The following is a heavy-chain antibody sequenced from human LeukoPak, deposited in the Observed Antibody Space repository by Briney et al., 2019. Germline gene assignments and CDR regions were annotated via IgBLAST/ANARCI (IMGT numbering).Heavy chain of an antibody. CDR2: ISWNSGSI. J-gene: IGHJ1*01. V-gene: IGHV3-9*01. CDR3: ARLGYCSSTSCFRASFPQH. Sequence: GGSLRLSCAASGFTFDDYAMHWVRQAPGKGLEWVSGISWNSGSIGYADSVKGRFTISRDNSKNTLYLQMNSLRAEDTAVYYCARLGYCSSTSCFRASFPQHWGQGTLVTVSS. D-gene: IGHD2-2*01. CDR1: GFTFDDYA.